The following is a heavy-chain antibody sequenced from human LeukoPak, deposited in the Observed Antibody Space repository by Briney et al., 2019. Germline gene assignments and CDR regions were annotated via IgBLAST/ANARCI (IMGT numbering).Heavy chain of an antibody. CDR1: GYTFTGYY. CDR2: INPNSGGT. Sequence: ASVKVSCKASGYTFTGYYMHWVRQAPGQGLEWMGWINPNSGGTNYAQKFQGRVTMTRDTSISTAYMELSRLRSDDTAVYYCAVASDIVVVPAARLVSMDVWSQGTTVTVSS. D-gene: IGHD2-2*01. V-gene: IGHV1-2*02. J-gene: IGHJ6*02. CDR3: AVASDIVVVPAARLVSMDV.